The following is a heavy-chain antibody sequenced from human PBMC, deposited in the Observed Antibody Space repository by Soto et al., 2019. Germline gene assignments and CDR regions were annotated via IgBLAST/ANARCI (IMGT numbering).Heavy chain of an antibody. J-gene: IGHJ6*02. Sequence: SETLSLTCTVSGGSISSGGYYWSWIRQHPGKGLEWIGYIYYSGSTYYNPPLRSRVTISVDTSKNQFSLNLNSVTAADTAVYYCARGKQNYYSMDVWGQGTTVTVSS. V-gene: IGHV4-31*03. CDR2: IYYSGST. CDR1: GGSISSGGYY. CDR3: ARGKQNYYSMDV.